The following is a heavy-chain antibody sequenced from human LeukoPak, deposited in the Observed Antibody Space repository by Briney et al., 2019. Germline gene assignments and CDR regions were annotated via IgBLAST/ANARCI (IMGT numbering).Heavy chain of an antibody. V-gene: IGHV3-21*04. J-gene: IGHJ4*02. CDR2: ISPSDNSI. CDR1: GFTFSTHN. CDR3: ARSGYYGSGSYSDY. D-gene: IGHD3-10*01. Sequence: GGSLRLSCSASGFTFSTHNMHWVRQAPGKGLEWVSSISPSDNSIYYADSVQGRFTVSRDNAKNSLYLQMNSLRAEDTALYYCARSGYYGSGSYSDYWGQGTLVTVSS.